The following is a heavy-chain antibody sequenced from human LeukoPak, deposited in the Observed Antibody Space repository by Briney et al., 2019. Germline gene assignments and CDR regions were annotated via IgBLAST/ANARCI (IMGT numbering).Heavy chain of an antibody. CDR2: FDPEDGET. J-gene: IGHJ5*02. V-gene: IGHV1-24*01. CDR1: GYTLTELS. Sequence: GASVKVSCKVSGYTLTELSMHWVRQAPGKGLEWMGGFDPEDGETIYAQKFQGRVTMTVDTSTDTAYMELSSLRSEDTAVYYCARGVTAYYDILTGINWFDPWGQGTLVTVSS. D-gene: IGHD3-9*01. CDR3: ARGVTAYYDILTGINWFDP.